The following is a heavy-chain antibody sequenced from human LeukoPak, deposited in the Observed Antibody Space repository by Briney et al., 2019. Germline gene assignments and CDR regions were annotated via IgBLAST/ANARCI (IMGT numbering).Heavy chain of an antibody. Sequence: SETLSLTCTVSGGSISSGGYYWSWIRQHPGKGLEWIGYNYYSGSTYYNPSLKSRVTISVDTSKNQFSLKLSSVTAADTAVYYCARGTNAASMVDFDYWGQGTLVTVSS. CDR3: ARGTNAASMVDFDY. CDR1: GGSISSGGYY. J-gene: IGHJ4*02. V-gene: IGHV4-31*03. CDR2: NYYSGST. D-gene: IGHD6-25*01.